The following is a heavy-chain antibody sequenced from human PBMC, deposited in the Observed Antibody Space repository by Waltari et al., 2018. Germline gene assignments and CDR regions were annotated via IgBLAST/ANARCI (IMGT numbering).Heavy chain of an antibody. V-gene: IGHV3-53*01. D-gene: IGHD3-10*01. CDR3: AREEGGNRARTDPRVRGVTTYDHDGLDV. CDR2: IYSGGST. CDR1: GFTVSSNY. J-gene: IGHJ6*02. Sequence: EVQLVESGGGLIQPGGSLRLSCAASGFTVSSNYMSWVRQAPGKGLEWVSVIYSGGSTYYAEYVKGRFTISRDNSKNTLYLQMNSLRVEDTAVYYCAREEGGNRARTDPRVRGVTTYDHDGLDVWGQGTTVTVS.